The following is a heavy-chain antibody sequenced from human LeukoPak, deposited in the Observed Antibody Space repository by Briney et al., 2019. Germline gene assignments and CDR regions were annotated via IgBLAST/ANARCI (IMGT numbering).Heavy chain of an antibody. J-gene: IGHJ4*02. CDR1: GGTFSSYA. CDR2: ISAYNGNT. Sequence: ASVKVSCKASGGTFSSYAISWVRQAPGQGLEWMGWISAYNGNTNYAQKLQGRVTMTTDTSTSTAYMELRSLRSDDTAVYYCARGGLHYYGSGSHYWGQGTLVTVSS. CDR3: ARGGLHYYGSGSHY. V-gene: IGHV1-18*01. D-gene: IGHD3-10*01.